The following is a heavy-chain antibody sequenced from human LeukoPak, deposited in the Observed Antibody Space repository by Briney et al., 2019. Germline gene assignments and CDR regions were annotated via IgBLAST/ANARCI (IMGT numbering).Heavy chain of an antibody. CDR3: AKIEVYSGTYRGFFES. V-gene: IGHV3-23*01. D-gene: IGHD1-26*01. CDR1: GFTFSTDV. CDR2: ISGRGAST. Sequence: PGGSLRLSCAASGFTFSTDVMSWVRQAPGKGLEWVSAISGRGASTYYADSVRGRFTISRDNSKDTLYLQMNSLRAEDTAVYYCAKIEVYSGTYRGFFESWGQGTLVTVSS. J-gene: IGHJ4*02.